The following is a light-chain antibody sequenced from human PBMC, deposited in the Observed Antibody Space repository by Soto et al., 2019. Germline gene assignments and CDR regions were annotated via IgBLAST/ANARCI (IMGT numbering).Light chain of an antibody. V-gene: IGKV1-9*01. CDR1: QGISSY. CDR3: QQLNSYPPM. J-gene: IGKJ1*01. CDR2: AAS. Sequence: DIQLTQSPSFLSASVGDRVTITCRASQGISSYLAWYQQKPGKAPKLLIYAASTLQSGVPSRFSGSGSGTKFTLTISSLQPEDFATYHCQQLNSYPPMFGQGTKVEIK.